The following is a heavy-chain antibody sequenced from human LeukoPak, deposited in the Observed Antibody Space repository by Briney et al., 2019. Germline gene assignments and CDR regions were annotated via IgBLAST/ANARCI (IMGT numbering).Heavy chain of an antibody. CDR3: AKALGSSWYWIFDY. J-gene: IGHJ4*02. V-gene: IGHV3-30*18. Sequence: GRSLRLSCAASGFTFSSYGVHWVRQAPGKGLEWVAVISYDGSNKYYADSVKGRFTISRDNSKNTLYLQMNSLRAEDTAVYYCAKALGSSWYWIFDYWGQGTLVTVSS. CDR1: GFTFSSYG. CDR2: ISYDGSNK. D-gene: IGHD6-13*01.